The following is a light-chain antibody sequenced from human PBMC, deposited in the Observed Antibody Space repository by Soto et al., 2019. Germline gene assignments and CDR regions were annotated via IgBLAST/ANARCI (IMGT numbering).Light chain of an antibody. CDR1: QSISSW. J-gene: IGKJ1*01. V-gene: IGKV1-5*03. CDR3: QQYKSSSQT. CDR2: KAT. Sequence: DIKMTQSPSTLSASVGDRVTITCRASQSISSWLAWYQHKPGKAPKLLIYKATSLESGVPSRFSGSGSGKEFTLTISSLQPDDFATYYCQQYKSSSQTFGQGTKVEIK.